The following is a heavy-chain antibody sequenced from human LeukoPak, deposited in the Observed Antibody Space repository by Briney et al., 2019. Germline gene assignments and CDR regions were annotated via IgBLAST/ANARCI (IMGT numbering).Heavy chain of an antibody. V-gene: IGHV4-34*01. CDR2: INHSGST. CDR1: GGSFSGYY. D-gene: IGHD3-10*01. CDR3: ARLGGTMVRGVKYYYYYYMDV. Sequence: SETLSLTCAVYGGSFSGYYWSWIRQPPGKGLEWIGEINHSGSTNYNPSLKSRVTISVDTSKNQFSLKLSSVTAADTAVYYCARLGGTMVRGVKYYYYYYMDVWGKGTTVTISS. J-gene: IGHJ6*03.